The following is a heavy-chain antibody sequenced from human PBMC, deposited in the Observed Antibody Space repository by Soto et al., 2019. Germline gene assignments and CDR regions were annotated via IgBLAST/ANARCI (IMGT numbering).Heavy chain of an antibody. Sequence: PGGSLRLSCAASGFTFSSYSMNWVRQAPGKGLEWVSYISSSSSTIYYADSVKGRFTISRDNAKNSLYLQMNSLRAEDTAVYYCARKTGTTDYWGQGTLVTVSS. CDR1: GFTFSSYS. V-gene: IGHV3-48*01. J-gene: IGHJ4*02. CDR2: ISSSSSTI. D-gene: IGHD1-1*01. CDR3: ARKTGTTDY.